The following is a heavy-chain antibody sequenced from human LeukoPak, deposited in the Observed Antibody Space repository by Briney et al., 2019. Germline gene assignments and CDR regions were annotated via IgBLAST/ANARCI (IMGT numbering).Heavy chain of an antibody. D-gene: IGHD6-6*01. Sequence: GGSLRLSCAASGFTVSSNYMSWVRQAPGKGLEWVSVIYSGGSTYYADSVKGRFTISRDNSKSTLYLQMNSLRAEDTAVYYCAGSKGSSTGWFDPWGQGTLVTVSS. CDR2: IYSGGST. CDR1: GFTVSSNY. V-gene: IGHV3-53*01. CDR3: AGSKGSSTGWFDP. J-gene: IGHJ5*02.